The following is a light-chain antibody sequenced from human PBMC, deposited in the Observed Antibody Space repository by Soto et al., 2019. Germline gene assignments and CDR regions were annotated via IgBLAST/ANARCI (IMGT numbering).Light chain of an antibody. CDR2: SNN. CDR3: AAWDDSLNGVV. V-gene: IGLV1-47*01. J-gene: IGLJ2*01. Sequence: QSVLTQPPSASGTPGQRVTISCYGSTSSIGSNYVYWYQQLPGTAPKLLIYSNNQRPSGVPDRFSGSKSGTSASLAISGLRSEDEADYYRAAWDDSLNGVVFGGGTQLTVL. CDR1: TSSIGSNY.